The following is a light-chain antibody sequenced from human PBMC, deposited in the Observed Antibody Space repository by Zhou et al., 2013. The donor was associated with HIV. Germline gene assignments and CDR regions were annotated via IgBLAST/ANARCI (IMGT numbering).Light chain of an antibody. CDR3: QQVNNYPLT. CDR1: QGISSY. V-gene: IGKV1-9*01. J-gene: IGKJ4*01. Sequence: DIQLTQSPSFLSASVGDRVSITCRASQGISSYLAWYQQTPGKAPKLLIYAASTLQSGVPSRFSGSGSGTEFTLTISSLQPEDFATYYCQQVNNYPLTFGGGTKVEI. CDR2: AAS.